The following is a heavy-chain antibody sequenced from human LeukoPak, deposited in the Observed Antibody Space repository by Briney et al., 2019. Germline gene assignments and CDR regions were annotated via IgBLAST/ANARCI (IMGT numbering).Heavy chain of an antibody. V-gene: IGHV3-64*01. J-gene: IGHJ3*02. CDR2: ISSNGGST. Sequence: GGSLRLSCAASGFTFSSYAMHWVRQAPGKGLEYVSAISSNGGSTYYANSVKGRFTISRDNSKNTLYLEMGSLRAEDMAVYYCARPTSKYSSGWSEAFDIWGQGTMVTVSS. CDR1: GFTFSSYA. D-gene: IGHD6-19*01. CDR3: ARPTSKYSSGWSEAFDI.